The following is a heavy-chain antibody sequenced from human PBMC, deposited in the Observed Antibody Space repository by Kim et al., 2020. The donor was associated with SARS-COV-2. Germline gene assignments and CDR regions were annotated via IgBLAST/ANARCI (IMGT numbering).Heavy chain of an antibody. CDR2: ISGSGGST. V-gene: IGHV3-23*01. CDR1: GFTFSSYA. Sequence: GGSLRLSCAASGFTFSSYAMSWVRQAPGKGLEWVSAISGSGGSTYYADSVKGRFTISRDNSKNTLYLQMNSLRAEDTAVYYCSKDLDCSSTSCYDYYYYGMDVWGQGTTVTVSS. CDR3: SKDLDCSSTSCYDYYYYGMDV. D-gene: IGHD2-2*01. J-gene: IGHJ6*02.